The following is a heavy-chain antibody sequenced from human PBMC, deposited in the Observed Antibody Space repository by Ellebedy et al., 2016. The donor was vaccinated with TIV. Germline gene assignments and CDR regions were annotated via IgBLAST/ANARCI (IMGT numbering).Heavy chain of an antibody. V-gene: IGHV3-30*02. Sequence: GESLKISXVASGFTFSSYGMHWVRQAPGKGLEWVAVIWYDGSNKYYADSVKGRFTISRDNSKNTLYLQMNSLRAEDTAVYYCMYDTYYFDYWGQGTLVTVSS. CDR2: IWYDGSNK. D-gene: IGHD2-8*01. J-gene: IGHJ4*02. CDR1: GFTFSSYG. CDR3: MYDTYYFDY.